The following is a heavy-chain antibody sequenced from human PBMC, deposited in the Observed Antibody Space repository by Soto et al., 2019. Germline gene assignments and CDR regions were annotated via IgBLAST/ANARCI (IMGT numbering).Heavy chain of an antibody. J-gene: IGHJ6*03. CDR1: GFTFSSYA. D-gene: IGHD1-20*01. V-gene: IGHV3-23*01. CDR3: AKAGYNWNNGYYYYYMDV. CDR2: ISGSGGST. Sequence: GGSLRLSWAASGFTFSSYAMSWVRQAPGKGLEWVSAISGSGGSTYYADSVKGRFTISRDNSKNTLYLQMNSLRAEDTAVYYCAKAGYNWNNGYYYYYMDVWGKGPTVTVSS.